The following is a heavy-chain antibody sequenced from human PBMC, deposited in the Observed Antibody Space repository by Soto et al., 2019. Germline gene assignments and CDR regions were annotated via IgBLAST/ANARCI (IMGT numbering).Heavy chain of an antibody. CDR3: AKERCSSTSCYEGFDY. CDR1: GFTFSSYG. V-gene: IGHV3-30*18. CDR2: ISYDGSNK. J-gene: IGHJ4*02. Sequence: GGSLRLSCAASGFTFSSYGMHWVRQAPGKGLEWVAVISYDGSNKYYADSVKGRFTISRDNSKNTLYLQMNSLRAEDTAVYYCAKERCSSTSCYEGFDYWGQGTLVTVSS. D-gene: IGHD2-2*01.